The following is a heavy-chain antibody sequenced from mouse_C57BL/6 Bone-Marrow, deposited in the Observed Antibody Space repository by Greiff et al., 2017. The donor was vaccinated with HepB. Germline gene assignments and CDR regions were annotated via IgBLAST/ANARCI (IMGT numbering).Heavy chain of an antibody. V-gene: IGHV2-2*01. CDR1: GFSLTSYG. CDR2: IWSGGST. D-gene: IGHD2-5*01. J-gene: IGHJ1*03. Sequence: VQGVESGPGLVQPSQSLSITCTVSGFSLTSYGVHWVRQSPGKGLEWLGVIWSGGSTDYNAAFISRLSISKDNSKSQVFFKMNSLQADDTAIYYCAYISLIVTTDWYFDVWGTGTTVTVSS. CDR3: AYISLIVTTDWYFDV.